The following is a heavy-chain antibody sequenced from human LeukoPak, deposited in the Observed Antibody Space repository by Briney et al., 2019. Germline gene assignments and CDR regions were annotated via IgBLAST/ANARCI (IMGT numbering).Heavy chain of an antibody. V-gene: IGHV3-23*01. CDR1: GVTLSNYG. J-gene: IGHJ4*02. CDR2: ISERGGST. D-gene: IGHD3-10*01. Sequence: GGSLRLSCVVSGVTLSNYGMSWVRQAPGKGLEWVSGISERGGSTNYADSVKGRFIISRDTSKKTVYLQMNSLRVEDTAVYFCAKRGIVIRAVIIIGFHKEAYSFDSWGQGILVTVSS. CDR3: AKRGIVIRAVIIIGFHKEAYSFDS.